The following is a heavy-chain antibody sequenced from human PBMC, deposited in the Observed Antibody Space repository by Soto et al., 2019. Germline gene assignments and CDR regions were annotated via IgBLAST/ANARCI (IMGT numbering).Heavy chain of an antibody. D-gene: IGHD2-2*01. J-gene: IGHJ4*02. CDR1: GYTFTGYY. V-gene: IGHV1-2*02. CDR2: INPNSGGT. CDR3: ARESGPPKFTNIVVVPAATPGPLDY. Sequence: ASVKVSCKASGYTFTGYYMHWVRQAPGQGLEWMGWINPNSGGTNYAQKFQGRVTMTRDTSISTAYMELSRLRSDDTAVYYCARESGPPKFTNIVVVPAATPGPLDYWGQGTLVTVSS.